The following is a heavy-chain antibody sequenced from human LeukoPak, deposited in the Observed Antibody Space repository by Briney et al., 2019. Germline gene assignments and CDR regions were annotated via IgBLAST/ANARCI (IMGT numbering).Heavy chain of an antibody. CDR2: IYYSGST. Sequence: SETLSLTCTVSGGSISSYYWSWIRQPPGKGLEWIGYIYYSGSTNYNPSLKSRVTISVDTSKNQFSLKLTSLTAAAPAVYYCARGHYYSSSSGHDIAEYFQPWGPGTLVTV. J-gene: IGHJ1*01. CDR1: GGSISSYY. CDR3: ARGHYYSSSSGHDIAEYFQP. D-gene: IGHD3-22*01. V-gene: IGHV4-59*12.